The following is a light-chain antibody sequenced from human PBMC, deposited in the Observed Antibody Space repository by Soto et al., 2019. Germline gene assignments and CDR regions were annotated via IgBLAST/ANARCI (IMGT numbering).Light chain of an antibody. V-gene: IGKV3-20*01. CDR1: QRISISY. CDR2: STS. J-gene: IGKJ1*01. CDR3: QQYGGSSWT. Sequence: EIVLTQSPGTLSLSPGERATLSCRASQRISISYLAWYQQQPGQAPRLLIHSTSTRATGIPDRFSGSGSGTDFTLTISKLEPGDFAVYYCQQYGGSSWTFGQGTKVDIK.